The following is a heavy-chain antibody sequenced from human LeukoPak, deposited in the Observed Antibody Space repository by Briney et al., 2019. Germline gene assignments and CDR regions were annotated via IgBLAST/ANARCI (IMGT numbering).Heavy chain of an antibody. Sequence: GGSLRLSCAASGFTVSSNYMSWVRQAPGKGLEWVSVIYSGGSTYYADSVKGRFTISRDNSKNTLYLQMNSLRAEDTAVYYCARCPYDSSGYYSQYYFDYWGQGTLVTVSS. D-gene: IGHD3-22*01. CDR3: ARCPYDSSGYYSQYYFDY. V-gene: IGHV3-66*02. J-gene: IGHJ4*02. CDR1: GFTVSSNY. CDR2: IYSGGST.